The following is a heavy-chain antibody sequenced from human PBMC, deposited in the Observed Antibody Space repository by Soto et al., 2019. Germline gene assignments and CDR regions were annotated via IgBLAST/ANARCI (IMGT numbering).Heavy chain of an antibody. Sequence: GGSLRLSCAASGFTFSSYGIHWVRQAPGKGLEGVAVISYDGSKKNYLDSVKGRFTISRDNSKNTMYLEMNSLRAEDTAIYYCAKDTYYHDTSGYYVFDYWGQGTLVTVSS. J-gene: IGHJ4*02. CDR2: ISYDGSKK. CDR1: GFTFSSYG. V-gene: IGHV3-30*18. CDR3: AKDTYYHDTSGYYVFDY. D-gene: IGHD3-22*01.